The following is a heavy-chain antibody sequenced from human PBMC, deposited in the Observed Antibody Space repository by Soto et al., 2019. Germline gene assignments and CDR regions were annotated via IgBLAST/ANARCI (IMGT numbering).Heavy chain of an antibody. Sequence: QVQLVQSGAEVKKPGSSVKVSCKASGGTFSSYAISWVRQAPGQGLEWMGGIIPIFGTANYAQKFQGRVTITADETNSPAYLELRSPGTGGNGVEFWAGDGGVYTVMGRWFDPWGQGTLVTVSS. J-gene: IGHJ5*02. D-gene: IGHD4-17*01. V-gene: IGHV1-69*01. CDR2: IIPIFGTA. CDR1: GGTFSSYA. CDR3: AGDGGVYTVMGRWFDP.